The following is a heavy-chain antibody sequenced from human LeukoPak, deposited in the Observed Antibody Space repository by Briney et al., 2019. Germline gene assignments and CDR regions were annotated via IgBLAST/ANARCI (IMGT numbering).Heavy chain of an antibody. Sequence: GGSLRLSCAVSGFTFSSSAMSWVRQVPGKGLEWVSGISASGGSTSYADSVRGRFTISRDNSKNTLYLQMNSLRAEDTAVYYCAKDRGSSGWYDFDYWGQGTLVTVSS. D-gene: IGHD6-19*01. V-gene: IGHV3-23*01. CDR3: AKDRGSSGWYDFDY. CDR2: ISASGGST. J-gene: IGHJ4*02. CDR1: GFTFSSSA.